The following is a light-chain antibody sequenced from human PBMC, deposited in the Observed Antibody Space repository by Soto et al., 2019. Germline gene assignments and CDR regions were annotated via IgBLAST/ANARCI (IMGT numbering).Light chain of an antibody. J-gene: IGKJ4*01. CDR2: DAS. V-gene: IGKV1-33*01. CDR3: QQYNALPLT. CDR1: QDIANY. Sequence: DIPMTQSPSSLSASVGDRVTITCQASQDIANYLNWYQQKAGKAPKLLIYDASNLETGVPSRFSGSGSGTDFTFTISSLQPEDVATYYCQQYNALPLTFGGGTKVEI.